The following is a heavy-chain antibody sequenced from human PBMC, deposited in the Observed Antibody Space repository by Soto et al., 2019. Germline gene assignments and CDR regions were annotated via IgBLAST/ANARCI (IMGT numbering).Heavy chain of an antibody. Sequence: ASVKVSCKASGYIFSSFYINWVRQAPGQGLEWMGWTSGYSGNSKYAQKFQGRVTMTTDTSTNTGYMEMRSLTSDDTAVYYCARDIFGHVDAFDLWVQGTMVTVSS. CDR2: TSGYSGNS. J-gene: IGHJ3*01. D-gene: IGHD3-3*02. V-gene: IGHV1-18*01. CDR1: GYIFSSFY. CDR3: ARDIFGHVDAFDL.